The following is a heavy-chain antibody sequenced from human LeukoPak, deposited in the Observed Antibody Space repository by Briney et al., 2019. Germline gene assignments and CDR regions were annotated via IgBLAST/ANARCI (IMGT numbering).Heavy chain of an antibody. D-gene: IGHD2-2*01. J-gene: IGHJ4*02. CDR3: AKDSGRYCSSTSCPGYFDY. CDR2: IWYDGSNK. V-gene: IGHV3-33*06. Sequence: GRSLRLSCAASGFTFSSYGMHWVRQAPGKGLEWVAVIWYDGSNKYYADSVKGRFTISRDNSKNTLYLQMNSLRVEDTAVYYCAKDSGRYCSSTSCPGYFDYWGQGTLVTVSS. CDR1: GFTFSSYG.